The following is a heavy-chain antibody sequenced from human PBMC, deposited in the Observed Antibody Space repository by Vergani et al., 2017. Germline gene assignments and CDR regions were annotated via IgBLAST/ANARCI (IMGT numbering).Heavy chain of an antibody. CDR2: IYSGGST. CDR3: ARDLAAGGNWFDP. J-gene: IGHJ5*02. CDR1: GFTVSSNY. Sequence: EVQLVESGGGLIQPGGSLRLSCAASGFTVSSNYMSWVRQAPGKGLEWVAVIYSGGSTYYADSVKGRFTISRDNSKNTLYLQMNSLRAEDTAVYYCARDLAAGGNWFDPWGQGTLVTVSS. D-gene: IGHD6-13*01. V-gene: IGHV3-53*01.